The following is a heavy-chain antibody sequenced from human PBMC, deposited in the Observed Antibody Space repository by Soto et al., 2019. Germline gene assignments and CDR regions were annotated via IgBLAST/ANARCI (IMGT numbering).Heavy chain of an antibody. J-gene: IGHJ3*02. Sequence: PSETLSLTCTVSGGSISSYYCSWIRQPPGKGLEWIGYIYYSGSTNYNPSLKSRVTISVDTSKNQFSLKLSSVTAADTAVYYCARDLRPREWLGSPAAAFDIWGQGTIVTVSS. CDR3: ARDLRPREWLGSPAAAFDI. CDR2: IYYSGST. D-gene: IGHD5-12*01. CDR1: GGSISSYY. V-gene: IGHV4-59*01.